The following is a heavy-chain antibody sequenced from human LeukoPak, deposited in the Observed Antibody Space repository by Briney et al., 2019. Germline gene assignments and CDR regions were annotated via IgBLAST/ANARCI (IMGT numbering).Heavy chain of an antibody. CDR1: GFTFSSYG. V-gene: IGHV3-30*02. Sequence: GGSLRLSCAASGFTFSSYGMHWVHQAPGKGLEWVAFIRYDGSNKYYADSVKGRFTISRDNSKNTLYLQMNSLRAEDTAVYYCAKDESGGGWFGELLPYYYYYGMDVWGQGTTVTVSS. CDR2: IRYDGSNK. CDR3: AKDESGGGWFGELLPYYYYYGMDV. D-gene: IGHD3-10*01. J-gene: IGHJ6*02.